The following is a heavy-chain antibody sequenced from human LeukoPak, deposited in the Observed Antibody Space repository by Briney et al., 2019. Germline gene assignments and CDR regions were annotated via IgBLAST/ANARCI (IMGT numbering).Heavy chain of an antibody. CDR3: ARGRVAAAGQGYFQH. Sequence: PSETLSLTCAVYGGSFSGYYWSWIRQPPGQGLEWIGEINHSGSTNYNPSLKSRVTISVDTSKNQFSLKLSSVTAADTAVYYCARGRVAAAGQGYFQHWGQGTLVTVSS. J-gene: IGHJ1*01. CDR2: INHSGST. CDR1: GGSFSGYY. V-gene: IGHV4-34*01. D-gene: IGHD6-13*01.